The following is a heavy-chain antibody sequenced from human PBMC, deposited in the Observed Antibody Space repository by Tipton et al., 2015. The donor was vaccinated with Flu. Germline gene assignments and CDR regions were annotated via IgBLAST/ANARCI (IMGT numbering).Heavy chain of an antibody. Sequence: TLSLTCTVSGDSMNNYYWSWIRQPPGKGLEWIGFIYYSGSTNYNSGSTNYNPALRSRVTISEDTSKNQFSLRLSSVTAADTAVYYCARVGDYTLKDWGQGTLVTVSS. CDR1: GDSMNNYY. CDR2: IYYSGSTNYNSGST. J-gene: IGHJ4*02. V-gene: IGHV4-59*01. D-gene: IGHD4-17*01. CDR3: ARVGDYTLKD.